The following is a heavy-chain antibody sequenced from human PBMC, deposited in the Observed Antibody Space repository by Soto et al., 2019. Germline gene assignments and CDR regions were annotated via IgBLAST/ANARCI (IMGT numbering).Heavy chain of an antibody. V-gene: IGHV1-3*01. CDR1: GINYNTYA. D-gene: IGHD5-12*01. J-gene: IGHJ4*02. Sequence: QVQLVQSGAEMKKPGASVKLSCKTSGINYNTYAIHWVRQAPGQGLEWMGWINAGNGDTRYSQNFQGRVTLTRDTSASTVYMDPDSLNSEDTGVYYCARAISGYVTWGQGTLVTVSS. CDR2: INAGNGDT. CDR3: ARAISGYVT.